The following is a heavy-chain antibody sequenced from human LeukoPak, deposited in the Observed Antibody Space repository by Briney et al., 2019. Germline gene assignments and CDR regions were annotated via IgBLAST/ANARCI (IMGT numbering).Heavy chain of an antibody. D-gene: IGHD3-16*01. V-gene: IGHV3-7*03. CDR2: INHNGNVN. Sequence: GGSLRLSCAASGFTFSSYAMHWARQAPGKGLEWVASINHNGNVNYYVDSVKGRFTISRDNAKNSLYLQMSNLRAEDTAVYFCARGGGLDVWGQGATVTVSS. CDR3: ARGGGLDV. J-gene: IGHJ6*02. CDR1: GFTFSSYA.